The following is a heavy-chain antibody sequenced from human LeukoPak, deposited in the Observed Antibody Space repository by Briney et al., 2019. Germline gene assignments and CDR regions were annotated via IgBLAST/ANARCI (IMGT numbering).Heavy chain of an antibody. D-gene: IGHD6-13*01. Sequence: PAETLSPTCTVSGGSISSGSYYWSWIRQPPGKGWGWIGRIDTSGSTNSNPPPKSRVTLSVDTSQKPFSLKLSSVTAPNTAVYYCARESPEAESQKIWGPGTLVTVSS. CDR2: IDTSGST. V-gene: IGHV4-61*02. J-gene: IGHJ4*02. CDR3: ARESPEAESQKI. CDR1: GGSISSGSYY.